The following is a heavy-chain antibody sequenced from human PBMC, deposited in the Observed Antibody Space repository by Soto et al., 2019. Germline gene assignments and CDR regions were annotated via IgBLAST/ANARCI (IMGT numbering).Heavy chain of an antibody. CDR1: GFTFSYYY. CDR3: AISMIRGTNAFDI. V-gene: IGHV3-11*03. CDR2: VSSSGTYI. Sequence: PGGSLRLSCAGTGFTFSYYYMNWIRQAPGKGLEWVSYVSSSGTYINYADSVKGRFTISRDNAKNSLYLHMNSLRAEDTAMYYCAISMIRGTNAFDIWGQGTMVTVSS. J-gene: IGHJ3*02. D-gene: IGHD3-10*01.